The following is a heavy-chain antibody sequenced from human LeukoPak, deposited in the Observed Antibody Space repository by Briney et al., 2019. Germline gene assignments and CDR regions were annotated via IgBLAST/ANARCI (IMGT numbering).Heavy chain of an antibody. V-gene: IGHV4-59*08. J-gene: IGHJ5*02. D-gene: IGHD6-19*01. CDR1: GGFSNNY. Sequence: SETLSLTCTVSGGFSNNYWSWIRQPPGKGLEWIGYMYYSGSTSYNPSLKRRVTISVDTSRSQFSLNLRSVTAADTAVYFCARASGGWYGLFDPWGQGTLVTVSS. CDR3: ARASGGWYGLFDP. CDR2: MYYSGST.